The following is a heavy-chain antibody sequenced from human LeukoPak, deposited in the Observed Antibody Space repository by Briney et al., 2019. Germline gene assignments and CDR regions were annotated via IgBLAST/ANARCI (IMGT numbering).Heavy chain of an antibody. Sequence: GGSLRLSCAASGFIFSDFGIHWVRQAPGKGLEWVGFTRYDGTNYANFVKGQFTISRDNSTNTVYLQMNSLRPEDTAVYYCARQAKRITMVRGASNWFDPWGQGTLVTVSS. V-gene: IGHV3-30*02. CDR2: TRYDGT. CDR3: ARQAKRITMVRGASNWFDP. CDR1: GFIFSDFG. D-gene: IGHD3-10*01. J-gene: IGHJ5*02.